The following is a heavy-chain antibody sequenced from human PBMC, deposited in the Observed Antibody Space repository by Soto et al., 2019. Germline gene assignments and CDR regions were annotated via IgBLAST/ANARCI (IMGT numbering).Heavy chain of an antibody. CDR1: GFTFSSYA. V-gene: IGHV3-23*01. CDR3: ANLPSITMIVVVTVDY. CDR2: ISGSGGST. D-gene: IGHD3-22*01. Sequence: EVQLLESGGGLVQPGGSLRLSCAASGFTFSSYAMSWVRQAPGKGLEWVSAISGSGGSTYYADSVKGRFTISRDNSKNTLYLQMNSLSAEDTAVYYCANLPSITMIVVVTVDYWGQGTLVTVSS. J-gene: IGHJ4*02.